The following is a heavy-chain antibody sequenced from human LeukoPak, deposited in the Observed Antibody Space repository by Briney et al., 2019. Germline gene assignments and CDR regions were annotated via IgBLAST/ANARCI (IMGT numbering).Heavy chain of an antibody. CDR2: IYYSGST. V-gene: IGHV4-39*01. CDR1: GGSISSSSYY. Sequence: SETPSLTCTVSGGSISSSSYYWGWIRQPPGKGLEWIGSIYYSGSTYYNPPLKSRVTISVDTSKNQFSLKLSSVTAADTAVYYCASRGNDYGDYWADYWGQGTLVTVSS. D-gene: IGHD4-17*01. CDR3: ASRGNDYGDYWADY. J-gene: IGHJ4*02.